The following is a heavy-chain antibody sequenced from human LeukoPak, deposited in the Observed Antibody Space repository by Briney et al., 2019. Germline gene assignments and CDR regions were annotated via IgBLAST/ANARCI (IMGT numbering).Heavy chain of an antibody. CDR2: INHSGST. CDR3: ARGSLWLQLDY. D-gene: IGHD5-24*01. Sequence: SETLSLTCTVSGGSISSYYWSWIRQPPGKGLEWIGEINHSGSTNYNPSLKSRVTISVDTSKNQFSLKLSSVTAADTAVYYCARGSLWLQLDYWGQGTLVTVSS. J-gene: IGHJ4*02. V-gene: IGHV4-34*01. CDR1: GGSISSYY.